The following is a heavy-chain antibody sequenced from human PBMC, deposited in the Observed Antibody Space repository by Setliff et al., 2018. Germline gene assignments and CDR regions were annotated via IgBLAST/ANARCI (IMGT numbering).Heavy chain of an antibody. Sequence: LSLTCTVSGDSIRNYHWSWFRQPPGSRLEWIGYIYTTGSTSYNPSLKSRVTMSVDTSKNQFSLKMRSVTAADAALYYCARKDGGMWGQGTMVTVSS. D-gene: IGHD2-15*01. J-gene: IGHJ3*02. CDR3: ARKDGGM. V-gene: IGHV4-4*08. CDR2: IYTTGST. CDR1: GDSIRNYH.